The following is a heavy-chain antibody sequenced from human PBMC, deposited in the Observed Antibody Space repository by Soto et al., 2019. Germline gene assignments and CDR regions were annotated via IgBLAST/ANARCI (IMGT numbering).Heavy chain of an antibody. V-gene: IGHV4-34*01. CDR3: ARARSGGSWTMQYYYGMDV. D-gene: IGHD2-15*01. J-gene: IGHJ6*01. CDR2: INHSGST. Sequence: SETLCITCAFYVGSFSGYYWSWIRQPPGKGLEWIGEINHSGSTNYNPSLKSRVTISVDTSKNQFSLKLSSVTAADTAVYYCARARSGGSWTMQYYYGMDVWGQGTTVTVSS. CDR1: VGSFSGYY.